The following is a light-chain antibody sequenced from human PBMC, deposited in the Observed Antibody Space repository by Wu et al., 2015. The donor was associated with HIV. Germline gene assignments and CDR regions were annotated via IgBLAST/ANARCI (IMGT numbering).Light chain of an antibody. Sequence: EIVLTQSPATLSLSPGERATLSCRASQSVNTYLAWYQQKPGQAPRLLIYDASNRATAIPARFSGSGSGTEFTLTISSMQSEDFAVYYCQQYNNWPYTFGQGTKLEIK. V-gene: IGKV3D-15*01. J-gene: IGKJ2*01. CDR1: QSVNTY. CDR2: DAS. CDR3: QQYNNWPYT.